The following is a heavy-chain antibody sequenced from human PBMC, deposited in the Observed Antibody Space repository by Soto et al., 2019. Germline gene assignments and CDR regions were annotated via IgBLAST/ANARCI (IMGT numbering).Heavy chain of an antibody. CDR3: ARERAKQWLATGWFDP. CDR1: GFTFSSYA. D-gene: IGHD6-19*01. V-gene: IGHV3-30-3*01. Sequence: QVQLVESGGGVVQPGRSLRLSCAASGFTFSSYAMHWVRQAPGKGLEWVAVISYDGSNKYYADSVKGRFTISRDNSKNTLYLHMNSLRAEDTAVYYCARERAKQWLATGWFDPWGQGTLVTVSS. CDR2: ISYDGSNK. J-gene: IGHJ5*02.